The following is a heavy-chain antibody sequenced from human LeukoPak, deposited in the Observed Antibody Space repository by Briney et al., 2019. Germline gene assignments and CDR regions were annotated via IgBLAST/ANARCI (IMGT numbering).Heavy chain of an antibody. V-gene: IGHV3-53*01. CDR3: ARDLYGVFDY. D-gene: IGHD4-17*01. CDR2: IYSGGSK. J-gene: IGHJ4*02. CDR1: GLTVSSNY. Sequence: GGSLRLSCAASGLTVSSNYMSWVRQAPGKGLEWVSVIYSGGSKYYPDLVKGRFTISSANSKNTLYLQMTSLRAEDTAVYYCARDLYGVFDYWGQGTLVTVSS.